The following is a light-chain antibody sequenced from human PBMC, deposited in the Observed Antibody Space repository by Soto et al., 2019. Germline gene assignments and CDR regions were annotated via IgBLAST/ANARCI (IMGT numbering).Light chain of an antibody. V-gene: IGKV3-15*01. J-gene: IGKJ5*01. CDR3: QQYNNWPLT. CDR2: GAS. Sequence: EIVMTQSPATLSVSPGERATLSCRASQSVSSNLAWYQQNPGQAPRLLIYGASTRATGIPARFSGSGSGTEFTLTISSLRSEDFAVYYCQQYNNWPLTFGQGTRLEIK. CDR1: QSVSSN.